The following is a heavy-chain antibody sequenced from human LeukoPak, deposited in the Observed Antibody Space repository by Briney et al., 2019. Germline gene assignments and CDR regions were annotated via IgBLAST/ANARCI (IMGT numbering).Heavy chain of an antibody. D-gene: IGHD3-9*01. Sequence: ASVKVSCKASGYTFTSYDINWVRQATGQGLEWMGWMNPNSGNTDYAQKFQGRVTMTRNTSISTAYMELSSLRSEDTAVYYCARVGKLRYVHGSWLDPRGQGTLVTVSS. CDR2: MNPNSGNT. CDR1: GYTFTSYD. V-gene: IGHV1-8*01. J-gene: IGHJ5*02. CDR3: ARVGKLRYVHGSWLDP.